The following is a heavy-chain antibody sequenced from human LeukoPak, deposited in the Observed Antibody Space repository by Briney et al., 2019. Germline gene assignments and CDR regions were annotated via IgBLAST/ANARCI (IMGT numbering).Heavy chain of an antibody. CDR2: RKRDGSEV. D-gene: IGHD2-2*02. CDR3: ARYTEYYFDY. CDR1: GFTFSTYW. V-gene: IGHV3-7*01. Sequence: GGSLRLSCAASGFTFSTYWMTWVRQAPGKGLEWEANRKRDGSEVYNANPVKGHFTISRDNAKNSLYLQMNSLRAEDTAVYYCARYTEYYFDYWGQGTLVTVSS. J-gene: IGHJ4*02.